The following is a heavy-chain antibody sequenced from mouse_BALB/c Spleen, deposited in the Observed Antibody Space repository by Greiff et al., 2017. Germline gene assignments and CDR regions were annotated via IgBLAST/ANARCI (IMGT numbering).Heavy chain of an antibody. J-gene: IGHJ4*01. V-gene: IGHV2-9*02. CDR2: IWAGGST. CDR1: GFSLTSYG. Sequence: VKLMESGPGLVAPSQSLSITCTVSGFSLTSYGVHWVRQPPGKGLEWLGVIWAGGSTNYNSALMSRLSISKDNSKSQVFLKMNSLQTDDTAIYYCVRGLLRLADYWGQGTSVTVSS. D-gene: IGHD1-2*01. CDR3: VRGLLRLADY.